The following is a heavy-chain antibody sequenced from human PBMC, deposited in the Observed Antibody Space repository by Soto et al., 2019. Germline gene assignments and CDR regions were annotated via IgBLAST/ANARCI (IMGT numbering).Heavy chain of an antibody. CDR3: AREYYDFWSGYYTAGYFDY. Sequence: QVQLVESGGGVVQPGRSLRLSCAASGFTFSSYAMHWVRQAPGKGLEWVAVISYDGSNKYYADSVKGRFTISRDNSNNTLYLQMNSLRAEDTAVYYCAREYYDFWSGYYTAGYFDYWGQGTLVTVSS. V-gene: IGHV3-30-3*01. CDR2: ISYDGSNK. J-gene: IGHJ4*02. D-gene: IGHD3-3*01. CDR1: GFTFSSYA.